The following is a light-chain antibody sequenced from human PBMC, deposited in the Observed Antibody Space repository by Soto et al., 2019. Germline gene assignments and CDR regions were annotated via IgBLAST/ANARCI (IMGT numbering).Light chain of an antibody. V-gene: IGKV3-15*01. CDR1: QSVSSN. Sequence: EIVMTQSPATLSVSPGERATLSCRASQSVSSNLAWYQQKPGQAPRLLIYGASTRATGIPARFSGSGSGTECTLTIRSLQSEDFAVYYCQQYNNWPYTFGQGTKLEIK. CDR2: GAS. J-gene: IGKJ2*01. CDR3: QQYNNWPYT.